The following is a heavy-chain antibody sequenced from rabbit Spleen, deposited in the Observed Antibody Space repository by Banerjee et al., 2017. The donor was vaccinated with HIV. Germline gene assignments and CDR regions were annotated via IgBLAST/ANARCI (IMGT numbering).Heavy chain of an antibody. CDR2: IYAGSSGTT. J-gene: IGHJ6*01. Sequence: QSLEESGGDLVKPGASLILTCTASGFSFSSSYHMCWVRQAPGKGLEWIGCIYAGSSGTTYYASWAKGRFTISKTSSTTVTLQMTSLTAADTATYFCAREAHDNSNSLWGPGTLVTVS. CDR1: GFSFSSSYH. V-gene: IGHV1S40*01. D-gene: IGHD1-1*01. CDR3: AREAHDNSNSL.